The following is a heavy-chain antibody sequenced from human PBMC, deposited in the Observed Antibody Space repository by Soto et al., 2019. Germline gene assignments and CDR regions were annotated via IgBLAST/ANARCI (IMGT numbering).Heavy chain of an antibody. D-gene: IGHD2-21*02. CDR3: ARTTACVSVTYPQALCDY. J-gene: IGHJ4*02. V-gene: IGHV4-34*01. Sequence: SETLSLTCAVYGGSFSGYYWSWIRQSPGKGLEWIGEINHSGSTNYTPSLKSRVTISVDTSKNQVSLKLSSVTAADTAVYYCARTTACVSVTYPQALCDYWGKGTRVTV. CDR1: GGSFSGYY. CDR2: INHSGST.